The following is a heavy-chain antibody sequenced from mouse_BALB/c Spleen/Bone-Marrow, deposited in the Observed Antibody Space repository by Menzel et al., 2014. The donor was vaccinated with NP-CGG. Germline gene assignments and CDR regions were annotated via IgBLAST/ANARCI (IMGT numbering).Heavy chain of an antibody. CDR2: INPSNGGT. V-gene: IGHV1S81*02. CDR1: GYTFTSYY. CDR3: TRSTMITYFGY. J-gene: IGHJ2*01. Sequence: VKLVESGAELVKPGASVKLSCKASGYTFTSYYMYWVKQRPGQGLEWIGEINPSNGGTNFNEKFKSKATLTVDKSSSTAYMQLSSLTSEDSAVYYCTRSTMITYFGYWGQGTTLTVSS. D-gene: IGHD2-4*01.